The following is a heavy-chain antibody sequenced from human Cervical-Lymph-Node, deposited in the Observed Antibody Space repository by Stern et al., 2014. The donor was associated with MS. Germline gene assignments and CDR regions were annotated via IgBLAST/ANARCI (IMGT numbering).Heavy chain of an antibody. J-gene: IGHJ4*02. V-gene: IGHV1-46*01. CDR1: GYKFTNYY. CDR2: ISPSGDST. Sequence: QMQLVESGAEVKKPGASVKISCKAPGYKFTNYYIHWMRQAPGQGPEWMGMISPSGDSTTYAQKFQGRVTMTRDTSTSTVYMELSRLRSEDAAVYYCASGRLGYWGQGTQVTVSS. CDR3: ASGRLGY.